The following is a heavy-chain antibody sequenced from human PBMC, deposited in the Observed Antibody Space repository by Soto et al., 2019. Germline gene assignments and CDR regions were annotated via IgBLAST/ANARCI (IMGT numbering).Heavy chain of an antibody. CDR3: ARYDSSGYYWPYYYYGMDL. D-gene: IGHD3-22*01. V-gene: IGHV3-23*01. Sequence: GGSLRLSYAASGFTFSSYTMSWVRQAPGKGLEWVSTISGSGSSTYSADSVKGRFTISRDNSKNTLYLQMNSLRAEDTAVYYCARYDSSGYYWPYYYYGMDLWGQGTTVTVSS. CDR2: ISGSGSST. J-gene: IGHJ6*02. CDR1: GFTFSSYT.